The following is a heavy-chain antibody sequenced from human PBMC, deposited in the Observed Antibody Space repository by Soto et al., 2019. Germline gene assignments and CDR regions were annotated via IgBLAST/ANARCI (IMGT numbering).Heavy chain of an antibody. CDR2: IYYSGST. D-gene: IGHD4-17*01. V-gene: IGHV4-59*01. Sequence: SETLSLTCTVSGGSISSYYWSWIRQPPGKGLEWIGYIYYSGSTNYNPSLKSRVTISVDTSKNQFSLKLSSVTAADTAVYYCARSNRGDLGYWGQGTLVTVSS. J-gene: IGHJ4*02. CDR3: ARSNRGDLGY. CDR1: GGSISSYY.